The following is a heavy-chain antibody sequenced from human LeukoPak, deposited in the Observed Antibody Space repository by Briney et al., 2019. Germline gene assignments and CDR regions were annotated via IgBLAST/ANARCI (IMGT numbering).Heavy chain of an antibody. D-gene: IGHD5-18*01. J-gene: IGHJ4*02. CDR2: ISSSSSYI. CDR3: ARAFLPGYSYADY. Sequence: PGGSLRLSCAASGFTFSSYSMNWVRQAPGKGLEWASSISSSSSYIYYADSVKGRFTISRDNAKNSLYLQMNSLRAEDTAVYYCARAFLPGYSYADYWGQGTLVTVSS. V-gene: IGHV3-21*01. CDR1: GFTFSSYS.